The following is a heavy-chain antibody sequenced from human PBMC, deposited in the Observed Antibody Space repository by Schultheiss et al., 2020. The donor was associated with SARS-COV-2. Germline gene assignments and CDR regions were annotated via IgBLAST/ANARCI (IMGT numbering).Heavy chain of an antibody. Sequence: SETLSLTCAVYGGSFSGYYWGWIRQPPGKGLEWIGSVYHSGSTYYNPSLKSRVTISVDTSKNQFSLKLSSVTAADTAVYYCARTLGYSSGWSQNDAFDIWGQGTMVTVSS. CDR2: VYHSGST. D-gene: IGHD6-19*01. J-gene: IGHJ3*02. V-gene: IGHV4-38-2*01. CDR3: ARTLGYSSGWSQNDAFDI. CDR1: GGSFSGYY.